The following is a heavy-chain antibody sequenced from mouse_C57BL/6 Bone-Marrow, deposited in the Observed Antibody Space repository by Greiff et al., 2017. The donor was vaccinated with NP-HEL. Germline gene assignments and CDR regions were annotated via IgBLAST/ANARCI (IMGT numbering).Heavy chain of an antibody. J-gene: IGHJ1*03. Sequence: VQLQESGAELVRPGTSVKVSCKASGYAFTNYLIEWVKQRPGQGLEWIGVINPGSGGTNYNEKFKGKATLTADKSTSTAYMKLSSLTSEDSAVYFCARSGDGGYFDVWGTGTTVTVSS. V-gene: IGHV1-54*01. CDR3: ARSGDGGYFDV. CDR2: INPGSGGT. D-gene: IGHD3-1*01. CDR1: GYAFTNYL.